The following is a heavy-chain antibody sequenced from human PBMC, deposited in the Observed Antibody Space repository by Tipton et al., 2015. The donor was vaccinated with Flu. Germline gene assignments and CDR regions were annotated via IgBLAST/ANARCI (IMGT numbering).Heavy chain of an antibody. CDR1: GGSISNYY. D-gene: IGHD6-6*01. CDR3: ARHSSSLGRPVDC. J-gene: IGHJ4*02. Sequence: LSLTCTASGGSISNYYWNWIRQPPGKGLEWIGYIYSSGSTNFNPSLKSRVTISVDTSKNQFSLKLNSVTAADTAAYYCARHSSSLGRPVDCWGQGTLVTVSS. CDR2: IYSSGST. V-gene: IGHV4-59*08.